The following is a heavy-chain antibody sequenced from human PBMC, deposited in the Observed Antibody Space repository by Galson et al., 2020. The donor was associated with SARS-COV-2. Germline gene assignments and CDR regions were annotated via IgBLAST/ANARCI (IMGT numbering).Heavy chain of an antibody. CDR3: ARLHYGEYAPEAFDI. D-gene: IGHD4-17*01. CDR2: IYHSGGT. Sequence: PSETLSLTCAVPGTPISNGSYSWNWIRQTPGKGLEWIRYIYHSGGTYYNPSLKSRVTISGDRSKNQFSLRLSSVTAADTAVYYCARLHYGEYAPEAFDIWGPGTRVTVAS. V-gene: IGHV4-30-2*01. J-gene: IGHJ3*02. CDR1: GTPISNGSYS.